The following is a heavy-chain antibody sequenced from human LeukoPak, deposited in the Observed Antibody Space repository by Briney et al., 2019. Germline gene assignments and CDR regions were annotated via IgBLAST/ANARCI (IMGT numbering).Heavy chain of an antibody. V-gene: IGHV4-39*07. J-gene: IGHJ4*02. CDR2: IYYSGST. Sequence: SETLSLTCTVSGGSISSSSYYWGWIRQPPGKGLEWIGSIYYSGSTYYNPSLKSRVTISVDTSKNQFSLKLSSVTAADTAVYYCARGRDHQIDYWGQGTLVTVSS. D-gene: IGHD1-14*01. CDR3: ARGRDHQIDY. CDR1: GGSISSSSYY.